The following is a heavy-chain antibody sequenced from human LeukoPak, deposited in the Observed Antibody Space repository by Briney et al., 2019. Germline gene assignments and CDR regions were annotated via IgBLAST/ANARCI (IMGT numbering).Heavy chain of an antibody. CDR3: AREGYCSSTSCYQIDY. CDR1: GFTFSSDA. Sequence: GGSLRLSCAASGFTFSSDAMSWVRQAPGKGLEWVSAISSSGSTIYYADSVKGRFTIPRDNAKNSLYLQMNSLRAEDTAVYYCAREGYCSSTSCYQIDYWGQGTLVTVSS. J-gene: IGHJ4*02. D-gene: IGHD2-2*01. V-gene: IGHV3-21*04. CDR2: ISSSGSTI.